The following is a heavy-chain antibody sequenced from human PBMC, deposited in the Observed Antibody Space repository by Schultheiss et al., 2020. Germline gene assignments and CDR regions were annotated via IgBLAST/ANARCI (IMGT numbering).Heavy chain of an antibody. CDR3: AVFGGDYGDPQIDY. Sequence: GGSLRLSCEASGYSFTSYWISWVRQMPGKGLEWMGRIDPSDSYTNYSPSFQGHVTLSTDKSISTAYLQWSSLKASDTAMYYCAVFGGDYGDPQIDYWGQGTLVTVSS. V-gene: IGHV5-10-1*01. J-gene: IGHJ4*02. CDR2: IDPSDSYT. D-gene: IGHD4-17*01. CDR1: GYSFTSYW.